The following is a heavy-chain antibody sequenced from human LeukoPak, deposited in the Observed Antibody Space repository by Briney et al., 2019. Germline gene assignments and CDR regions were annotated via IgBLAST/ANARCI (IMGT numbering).Heavy chain of an antibody. CDR3: ARLGDVEMAIYFDY. V-gene: IGHV4-39*01. Sequence: SETLSLTCTVSGGSISSSSYYWGWIRQPPGKGLEWIGSIYYSGGTYYNPSLKSRVTISVDTSKNQFSLKLSSVTAADTAVYYCARLGDVEMAIYFDYWGQGTLVTVSS. CDR2: IYYSGGT. CDR1: GGSISSSSYY. J-gene: IGHJ4*02. D-gene: IGHD5-24*01.